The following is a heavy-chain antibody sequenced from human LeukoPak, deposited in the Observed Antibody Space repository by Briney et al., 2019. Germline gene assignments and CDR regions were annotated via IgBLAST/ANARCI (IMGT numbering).Heavy chain of an antibody. CDR1: GFTFSSYS. V-gene: IGHV3-48*02. D-gene: IGHD3-22*01. CDR3: ARDLYYYDSSGYYSAFDI. Sequence: PGGSLILSCAAPGFTFSSYSMNWVRQAPGKGLEWVSYIRSSSSTIYYADSEKGRFTISRDNAKNSLYLQMNSLRDEDTAVYYCARDLYYYDSSGYYSAFDIWGQGTMVTVSS. CDR2: IRSSSSTI. J-gene: IGHJ3*02.